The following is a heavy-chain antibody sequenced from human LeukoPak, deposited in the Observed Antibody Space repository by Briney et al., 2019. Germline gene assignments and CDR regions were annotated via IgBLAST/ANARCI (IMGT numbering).Heavy chain of an antibody. V-gene: IGHV1-18*01. J-gene: IGHJ5*02. CDR3: ARDVGITVADSFDP. CDR2: ISINRGNT. Sequence: ASVKVSCKASGYTSTNYGISWVRQAPGQGLEWMGWISINRGNTNYAQKFQGRVSMTTDTSTSTAYMELRGLRSDDTAMYYCARDVGITVADSFDPWGQGTRVTVSS. D-gene: IGHD6-19*01. CDR1: GYTSTNYG.